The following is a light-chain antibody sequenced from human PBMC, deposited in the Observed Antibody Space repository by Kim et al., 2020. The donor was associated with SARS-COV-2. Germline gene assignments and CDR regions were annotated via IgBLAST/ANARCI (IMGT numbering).Light chain of an antibody. CDR1: QSVRTN. V-gene: IGKV3-15*01. Sequence: LSVPPGERATRSCRASQSVRTNLAWYQQRPGQAPRLLIYGASTRASGIPARFSASGSATEFTLTINSLQSEDFAVYYCHQYDNWWTFGQGTKLEI. CDR3: HQYDNWWT. J-gene: IGKJ1*01. CDR2: GAS.